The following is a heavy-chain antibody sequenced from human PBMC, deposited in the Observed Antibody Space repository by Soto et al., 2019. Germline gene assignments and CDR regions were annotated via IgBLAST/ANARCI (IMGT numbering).Heavy chain of an antibody. CDR2: ITPISETT. CDR3: ARALLSHSYDSGGYDSYFHAMDV. V-gene: IGHV1-69*06. CDR1: GGTFSSLD. Sequence: SVKVSCKASGGTFSSLDINWVRQAPGQGLEWMGGITPISETTNYAQIFQGRVSIVADISTSTAYMELSRLRSEDTAVYYCARALLSHSYDSGGYDSYFHAMDVWGQGTPVTVSS. J-gene: IGHJ6*02. D-gene: IGHD3-22*01.